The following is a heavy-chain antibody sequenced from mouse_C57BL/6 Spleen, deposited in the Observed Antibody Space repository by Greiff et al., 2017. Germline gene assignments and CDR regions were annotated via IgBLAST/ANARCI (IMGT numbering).Heavy chain of an antibody. J-gene: IGHJ1*03. D-gene: IGHD1-1*01. CDR3: ARWSYYYGSSYDWYFDV. Sequence: QVQLQQPGAELVKPGASVRMSCKASGYTFTSYWITWVKQRPGQGLEWIGVIYPGSGSTNYNEKFKSKATLTVDTSASTAYMQLSSLTSEDAAVYYCARWSYYYGSSYDWYFDVWGTGTTVTVSS. CDR1: GYTFTSYW. CDR2: IYPGSGST. V-gene: IGHV1-55*01.